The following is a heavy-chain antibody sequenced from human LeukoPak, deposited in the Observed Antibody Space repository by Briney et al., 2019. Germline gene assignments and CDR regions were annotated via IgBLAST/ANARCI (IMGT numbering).Heavy chain of an antibody. D-gene: IGHD2-21*02. V-gene: IGHV3-11*01. CDR3: ARMVVVTATLGWFDP. Sequence: GGSLRLSCAASGFTFSDYYMSWIRQAPGKGLEWVSYISSSGSTIYYADSVKGRFTISRDNAKNSLYLQMNSLRAEDTAVYYCARMVVVTATLGWFDPWGQGTLVTVSS. CDR2: ISSSGSTI. J-gene: IGHJ5*02. CDR1: GFTFSDYY.